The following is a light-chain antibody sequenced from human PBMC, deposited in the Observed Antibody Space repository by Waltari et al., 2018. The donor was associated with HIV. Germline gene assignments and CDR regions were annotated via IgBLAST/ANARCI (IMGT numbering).Light chain of an antibody. Sequence: SSDLTQAHSVSVSPGQTASITCSGHELANQYVHWYREKAGQAPVLVIHRDNERPLGIPERISGSKSGILATLTISGVLAEDEADYFCQSAGSSGTSVIFGGGTTLTVL. CDR1: ELANQY. J-gene: IGLJ2*01. V-gene: IGLV3-25*03. CDR2: RDN. CDR3: QSAGSSGTSVI.